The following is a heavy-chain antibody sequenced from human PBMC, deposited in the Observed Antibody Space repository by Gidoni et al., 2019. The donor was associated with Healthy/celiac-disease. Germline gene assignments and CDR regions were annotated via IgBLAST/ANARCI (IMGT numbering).Heavy chain of an antibody. D-gene: IGHD1-1*01. CDR1: GGSISSSSYY. V-gene: IGHV4-39*01. J-gene: IGHJ3*02. CDR2: IYYSGST. Sequence: QLQLQESGPGLVKPSETLSLTCTVSGGSISSSSYYWGWIRQPPGKGLEWIGSIYYSGSTYYNPSLKSRVTISVDTSKNQFSLKLSSVTAADTAVYYCARHRTGPDAFDIWGQGTMVTVSS. CDR3: ARHRTGPDAFDI.